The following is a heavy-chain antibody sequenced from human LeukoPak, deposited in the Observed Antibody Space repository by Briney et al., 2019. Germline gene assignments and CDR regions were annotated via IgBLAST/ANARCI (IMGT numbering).Heavy chain of an antibody. CDR1: GFTFNDHY. J-gene: IGHJ4*02. D-gene: IGHD5-24*01. Sequence: PGGSLRLSCAASGFTFNDHYMDCVRQAPGKGLEWVGRTRNKANSFTTEYAASVRGRFTISRDDSKNSLYLQMNSLKTEDTAVYYCARGDDYNRRSFDYWGQGTLVTVSS. V-gene: IGHV3-72*01. CDR2: TRNKANSFTT. CDR3: ARGDDYNRRSFDY.